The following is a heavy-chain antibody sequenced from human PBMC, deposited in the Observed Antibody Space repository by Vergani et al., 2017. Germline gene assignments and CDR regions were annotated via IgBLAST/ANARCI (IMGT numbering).Heavy chain of an antibody. CDR3: ARASKHYDILNGP. J-gene: IGHJ5*02. D-gene: IGHD3-9*01. CDR2: IYYSGST. CDR1: GDSISSGVYY. V-gene: IGHV4-30-4*01. Sequence: QVQLQQWGAGLLKPSETLSLTCSVSGDSISSGVYYWNWIRQHPGKGLEWIGYIYYSGSTYYNPSLKSRVTISVDTSKNQFSLKLSSVTAADTAVYYCARASKHYDILNGPWGQGTLVTVSS.